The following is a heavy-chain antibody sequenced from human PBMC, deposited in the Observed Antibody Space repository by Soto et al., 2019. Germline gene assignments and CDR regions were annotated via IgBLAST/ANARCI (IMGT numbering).Heavy chain of an antibody. D-gene: IGHD2-2*01. CDR3: ARVVPGAEAWFGP. CDR1: GYTFSNYG. CDR2: ISLYSDGT. V-gene: IGHV1-18*01. J-gene: IGHJ5*02. Sequence: QVKLVQSGGEVKRPGASVKVSCKTSGYTFSNYGITWVRQAPGQPLEGLGWISLYSDGTNNGQKFQGRVPMTTDTSTTTAYMELRSLRSDDTPVYYCARVVPGAEAWFGPWGQGTLVTVSS.